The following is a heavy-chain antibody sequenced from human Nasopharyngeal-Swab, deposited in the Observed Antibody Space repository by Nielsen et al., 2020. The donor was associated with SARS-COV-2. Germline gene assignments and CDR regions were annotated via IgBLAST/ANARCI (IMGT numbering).Heavy chain of an antibody. J-gene: IGHJ6*02. CDR1: GFTFNNYN. CDR3: SKAPYLRGLDV. V-gene: IGHV3-23*01. D-gene: IGHD2-21*01. Sequence: GESLKISCAASGFTFNNYNFNWVRQAPGKGLEWVSIISGRGDTTYYADSVKDRFTISRDNSKNTLYLQTNSLRVEDTAVYYCSKAPYLRGLDVWGQGTTVTVSS. CDR2: ISGRGDTT.